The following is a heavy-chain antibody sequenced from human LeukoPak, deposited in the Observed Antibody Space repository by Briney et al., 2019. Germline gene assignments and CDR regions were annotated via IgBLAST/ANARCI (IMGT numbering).Heavy chain of an antibody. J-gene: IGHJ5*02. CDR2: MNPDSGNT. CDR3: ASDLGYCSGGSCFNWFDP. V-gene: IGHV1-8*01. CDR1: GYAFNIYD. Sequence: ASVKVSCKASGYAFNIYDINWVRQATGQGLEWMGWMNPDSGNTGYAQKFQGRVTMTRNTSISTAYMELSSLRSEDTAVYYCASDLGYCSGGSCFNWFDPWGQGTLVTVSS. D-gene: IGHD2-15*01.